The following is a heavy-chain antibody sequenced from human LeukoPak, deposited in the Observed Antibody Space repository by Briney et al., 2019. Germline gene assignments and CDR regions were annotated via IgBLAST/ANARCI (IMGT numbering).Heavy chain of an antibody. V-gene: IGHV1-46*01. D-gene: IGHD3-3*01. CDR3: ARGPHKRTYDRDNWFDP. J-gene: IGHJ5*02. CDR2: INPSGGST. CDR1: GYTFTSYY. Sequence: GASVKVSCKASGYTFTSYYMHWVRQAPGQGLEWMGIINPSGGSTGYAQKFQGRVTMTRDMSTSTVYMELSSLRSEDTAVYYCARGPHKRTYDRDNWFDPWGQGTLVTVSS.